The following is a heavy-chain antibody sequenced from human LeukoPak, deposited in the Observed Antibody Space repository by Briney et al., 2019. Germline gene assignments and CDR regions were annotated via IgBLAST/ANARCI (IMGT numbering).Heavy chain of an antibody. V-gene: IGHV1-2*02. Sequence: ASVKVSCKASGYTFTGYYMHWVRQAPGQGLEWMGWINPNSGGTNYAQKFQGRVTMTRDTSISTAYMELSRLRSDDTAVYYCARALISEWTLSTYFDYWGQGTLVTVSS. CDR3: ARALISEWTLSTYFDY. CDR2: INPNSGGT. CDR1: GYTFTGYY. J-gene: IGHJ4*02. D-gene: IGHD3-3*01.